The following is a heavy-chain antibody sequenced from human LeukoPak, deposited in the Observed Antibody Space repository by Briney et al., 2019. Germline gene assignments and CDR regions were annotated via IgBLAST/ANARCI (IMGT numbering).Heavy chain of an antibody. Sequence: SETLSLTCTVSGGSISSGDYYWSWIRQPPGKGLEWIGYIYYSGSTYYNPSLKSRVTISVDTSKNQFSLKLSSVTAADTAVYYCARRRFGPGAPGVQLLYGYWGQGTLVTVSS. J-gene: IGHJ4*02. D-gene: IGHD2-2*02. CDR3: ARRRFGPGAPGVQLLYGY. CDR2: IYYSGST. CDR1: GGSISSGDYY. V-gene: IGHV4-30-4*08.